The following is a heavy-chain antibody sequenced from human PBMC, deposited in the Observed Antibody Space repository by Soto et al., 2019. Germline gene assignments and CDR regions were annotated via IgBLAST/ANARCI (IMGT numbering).Heavy chain of an antibody. V-gene: IGHV3-53*04. CDR3: VRGRYGSEIH. Sequence: EVRLVESGGGLVQPGGSLRLSCAASGFIVSSNYMTWVRQAPGKGLEWVSLLYNGGATHYAASVKGRITISSHSSQNTMFLQENSLRAEDTATYYCVRGRYGSEIHWGQGTKVPVSS. D-gene: IGHD3-10*01. CDR2: LYNGGAT. CDR1: GFIVSSNY. J-gene: IGHJ4*02.